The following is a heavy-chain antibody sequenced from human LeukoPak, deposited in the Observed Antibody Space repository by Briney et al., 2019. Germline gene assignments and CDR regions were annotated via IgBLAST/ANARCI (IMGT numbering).Heavy chain of an antibody. CDR3: ATSLGPLTEY. V-gene: IGHV3-74*01. Sequence: GGSLRLSCAASGFAFSSNWMHWVRQTPGKGLVWVSRINSGGSGTSYADPVEGRFTTSRDNAKNTLYLQMNSLKGEDTAVYYCATSLGPLTEYWGQGTLVTVSS. D-gene: IGHD7-27*01. CDR2: INSGGSGT. J-gene: IGHJ4*02. CDR1: GFAFSSNW.